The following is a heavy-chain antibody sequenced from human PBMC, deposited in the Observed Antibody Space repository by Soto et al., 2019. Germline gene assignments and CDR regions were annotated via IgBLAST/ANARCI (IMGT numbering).Heavy chain of an antibody. CDR1: GGSISSSSYY. CDR2: IYYSGST. J-gene: IGHJ5*02. V-gene: IGHV4-39*01. D-gene: IGHD3-10*01. Sequence: SETLSLTCTVSGGSISSSSYYWGWIRQPPGKGLEWIGSIYYSGSTYYNPSLKSRVTISVDTSKNQFSLKLSSVTAADTAVYYCARHRDNYYGSGRERSSNWFDPWGQGTLVTVSS. CDR3: ARHRDNYYGSGRERSSNWFDP.